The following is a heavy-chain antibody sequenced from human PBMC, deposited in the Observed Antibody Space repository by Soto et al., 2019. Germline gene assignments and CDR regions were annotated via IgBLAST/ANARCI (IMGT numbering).Heavy chain of an antibody. CDR2: IIPIFGTA. D-gene: IGHD2-2*02. Sequence: ASVKVSCKASGGTFSSYAISWVRQAPGQGLEWMGGIIPIFGTANYAQKFQGRVTITADESTSTAYMELSSLRSEDTAVYYCARDRPTRAQIPYSYYYYGMDVWGQGTTVTVSS. CDR1: GGTFSSYA. J-gene: IGHJ6*02. CDR3: ARDRPTRAQIPYSYYYYGMDV. V-gene: IGHV1-69*13.